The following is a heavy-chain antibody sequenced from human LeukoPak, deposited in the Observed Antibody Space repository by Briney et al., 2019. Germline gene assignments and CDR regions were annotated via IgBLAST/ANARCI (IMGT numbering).Heavy chain of an antibody. D-gene: IGHD3-3*01. CDR2: IRYAGSNK. CDR1: GFTFSSYS. J-gene: IGHJ5*02. V-gene: IGHV3-30*02. CDR3: AKNNYDFWSGYWRGNWFDP. Sequence: GGSLRLSCAASGFTFSSYSMNWVRQAPGKGLEWVAFIRYAGSNKYYADSVKGRFSISRDNSKNTLYLEMNSLRAEDTAVYYCAKNNYDFWSGYWRGNWFDPWGQGTLVTVSS.